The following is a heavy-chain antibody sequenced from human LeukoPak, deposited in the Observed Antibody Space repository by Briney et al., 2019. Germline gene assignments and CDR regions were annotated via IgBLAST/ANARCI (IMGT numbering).Heavy chain of an antibody. J-gene: IGHJ4*02. V-gene: IGHV3-23*01. CDR3: AKIELSGYYTAYYVGY. D-gene: IGHD3-22*01. CDR1: GFTFSSYA. Sequence: TGGYLSRSCAGSGFTFSSYAMSWDRQAQGKGREWVSAISGSGGSTYYADSVKGRFTISRDNSKNTLYLQMNSLRAEDTAVYYCAKIELSGYYTAYYVGYRGQGTLVTVSS. CDR2: ISGSGGST.